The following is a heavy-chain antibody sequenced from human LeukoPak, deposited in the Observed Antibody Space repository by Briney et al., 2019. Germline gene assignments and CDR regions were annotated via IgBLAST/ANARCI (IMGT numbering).Heavy chain of an antibody. V-gene: IGHV1-18*01. Sequence: GASVKVSCKASGYTFTSYGISWVRQAPGQGLEWMGWISAYNGNTNYAQKLQGRVTMTTDTSTSTAYMELRSLRSDDTAVYYCARAGGGHYYDSSGYIDYWGQGTLVTVSS. J-gene: IGHJ4*02. CDR2: ISAYNGNT. CDR3: ARAGGGHYYDSSGYIDY. D-gene: IGHD3-22*01. CDR1: GYTFTSYG.